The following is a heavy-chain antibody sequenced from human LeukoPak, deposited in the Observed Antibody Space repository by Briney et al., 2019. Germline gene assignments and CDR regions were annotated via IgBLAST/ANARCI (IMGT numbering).Heavy chain of an antibody. CDR2: INPNSGGT. D-gene: IGHD3-22*01. CDR1: GYTFTGYY. Sequence: ASVKVSCKASGYTFTGYYMHWVRQAPGQGLEWMGRINPNSGGTNYAQKFQGRVTMTRDTSISTAYMELSRLRSDDTAVYYCARASREGYYYDSSGYYSFDYWGQGTPVTVSS. CDR3: ARASREGYYYDSSGYYSFDY. V-gene: IGHV1-2*06. J-gene: IGHJ4*02.